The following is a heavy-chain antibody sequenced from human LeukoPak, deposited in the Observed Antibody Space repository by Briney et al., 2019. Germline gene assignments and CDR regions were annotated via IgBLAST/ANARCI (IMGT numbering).Heavy chain of an antibody. D-gene: IGHD5-18*01. V-gene: IGHV3-48*02. CDR3: ARSSLLHSNAMDV. CDR1: GFAFNSYS. CDR2: ISSSSNV. Sequence: GGSLRLSCAASGFAFNSYSINWVRQAPGKGLEWISYISSSSNVYYADSVKGRFTISRDNTKNSLYLQMSSLRDDDTAVCYCARSSLLHSNAMDVWGQGTTVTVSS. J-gene: IGHJ6*02.